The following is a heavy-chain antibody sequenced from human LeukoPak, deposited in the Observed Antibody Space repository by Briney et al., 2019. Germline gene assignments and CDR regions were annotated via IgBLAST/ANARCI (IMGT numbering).Heavy chain of an antibody. CDR3: ARGGNYKIATQRYFDY. CDR1: GYPYTSYV. J-gene: IGHJ4*02. V-gene: IGHV1-18*04. D-gene: IGHD1-7*01. CDR2: ISAYNGNT. Sequence: ASVKVSCKASGYPYTSYVISWVRQAPGQGLEWMGWISAYNGNTNYAQKLQGRVTMTTDTSTSTAYMELRSLRSDDTAVYYCARGGNYKIATQRYFDYWGQGTLVTVSS.